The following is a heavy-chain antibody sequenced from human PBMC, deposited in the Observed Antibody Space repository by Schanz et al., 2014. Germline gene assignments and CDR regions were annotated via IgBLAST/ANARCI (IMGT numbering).Heavy chain of an antibody. V-gene: IGHV3-11*04. D-gene: IGHD2-21*01. CDR1: GFTFSDYY. Sequence: QVQLVESGGGLVKPGGSLRLSCTASGFTFSDYYMTWIRQAPGKGLEWVSTISDSGSSTYYAASVRGRFTISRDNSKNTVYLQMNSLRAEDTAVYYCARESPFGGDCFSHWGQGTLVTVSS. J-gene: IGHJ4*02. CDR3: ARESPFGGDCFSH. CDR2: ISDSGSST.